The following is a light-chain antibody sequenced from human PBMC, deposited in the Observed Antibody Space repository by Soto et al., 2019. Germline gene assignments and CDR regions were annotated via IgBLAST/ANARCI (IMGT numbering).Light chain of an antibody. J-gene: IGKJ4*01. Sequence: EVVMTQSPATLSVSPGERVTLSCRASQSVDSNLAWYQQKSGQAPRLLIYGASTRATTIPARFSASGSGTEFTLTISSLQSEDLAVYYCQQYNNCPPVTFGGGTKVEIK. CDR3: QQYNNCPPVT. V-gene: IGKV3-15*01. CDR2: GAS. CDR1: QSVDSN.